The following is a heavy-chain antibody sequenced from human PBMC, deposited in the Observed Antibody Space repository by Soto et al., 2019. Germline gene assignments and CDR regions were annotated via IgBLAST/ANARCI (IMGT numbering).Heavy chain of an antibody. CDR2: INHSGST. V-gene: IGHV4-34*01. Sequence: QVQLQQWGAGLLKPSETLSLTCAVYGGSFSGYYWSWIRQPPGKGLEWIGEINHSGSTNYNPSLKSRVTLSVDTSKNQFSLKLSSVPAADTAVYYCARGGIAVAGLVPRRKNWFDPWGQGTLVTVSS. J-gene: IGHJ5*02. CDR3: ARGGIAVAGLVPRRKNWFDP. CDR1: GGSFSGYY. D-gene: IGHD6-19*01.